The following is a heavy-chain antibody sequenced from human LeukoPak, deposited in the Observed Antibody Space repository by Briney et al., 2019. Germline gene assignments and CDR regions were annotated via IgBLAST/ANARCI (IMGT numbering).Heavy chain of an antibody. V-gene: IGHV4-59*01. CDR1: GGSISSYY. Sequence: SETLSLTCTVSGGSISSYYWSWIRQPPGKGLEWIGYIYYSGSTNYSPSLKSRVTISVDTSKNQFSLKLSSVTAADTAVYYCARLNCSSTSCYNDYWGQGTLVTVSS. J-gene: IGHJ4*02. D-gene: IGHD2-2*02. CDR2: IYYSGST. CDR3: ARLNCSSTSCYNDY.